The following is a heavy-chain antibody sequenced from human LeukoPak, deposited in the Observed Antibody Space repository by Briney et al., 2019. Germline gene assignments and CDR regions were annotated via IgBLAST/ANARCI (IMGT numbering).Heavy chain of an antibody. CDR2: IWYDGSNK. CDR1: GFTFSSYG. Sequence: AGSLRLSCAASGFTFSSYGMHWVRQAPGKGLEWVAVIWYDGSNKYYADSVKGRFTISRDNSKNTLYLQMNSLRAEDTAMYYCARDYYGSGSYYGDCYGMDVWGQGTTVTVSS. V-gene: IGHV3-33*01. D-gene: IGHD3-10*01. J-gene: IGHJ6*02. CDR3: ARDYYGSGSYYGDCYGMDV.